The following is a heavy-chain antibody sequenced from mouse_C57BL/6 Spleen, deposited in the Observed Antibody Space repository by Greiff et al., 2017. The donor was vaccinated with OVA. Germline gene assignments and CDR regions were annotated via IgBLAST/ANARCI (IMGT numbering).Heavy chain of an antibody. Sequence: VHVKQSGAELVRPGASVKLSCTASGFNIKDYYMHWVKQRPEQGLEWIGRIDPEDGDTEYAPKFQGKATMTADTSSNTAYLQLSSLTSEDTAVYYCTSDYDYDWFAYWGQGTLVTVSA. CDR2: IDPEDGDT. CDR1: GFNIKDYY. CDR3: TSDYDYDWFAY. D-gene: IGHD2-4*01. J-gene: IGHJ3*01. V-gene: IGHV14-1*01.